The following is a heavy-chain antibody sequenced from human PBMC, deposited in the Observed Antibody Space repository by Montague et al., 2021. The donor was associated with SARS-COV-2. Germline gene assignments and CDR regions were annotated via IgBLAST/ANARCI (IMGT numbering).Heavy chain of an antibody. CDR2: ISSSSSYI. V-gene: IGHV3-21*01. Sequence: SLRLSCAASGFTFSSYSMNWVRQAPGKGLEWVSSISSSSSYIYYADSVKGRFTISRDNAKNSLYLQMNSLRAEDTAVYYCARDPHYDILTGYWSDWGQGTLVTVSS. CDR1: GFTFSSYS. J-gene: IGHJ4*02. D-gene: IGHD3-9*01. CDR3: ARDPHYDILTGYWSD.